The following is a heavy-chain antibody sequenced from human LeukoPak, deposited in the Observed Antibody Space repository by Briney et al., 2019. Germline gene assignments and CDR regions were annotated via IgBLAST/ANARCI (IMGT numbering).Heavy chain of an antibody. V-gene: IGHV4-39*07. D-gene: IGHD2-2*01. J-gene: IGHJ4*02. Sequence: SETLSLTCTVSGGSISSSSYYWGWIRQPPGKGLEWIGSIYHSGSTYYNPSLKSRVTISVDTSKNQFSLKLSSVTAADTAVYYCVRDYCSSTSCGGFDYWGQGTLVTVYS. CDR3: VRDYCSSTSCGGFDY. CDR2: IYHSGST. CDR1: GGSISSSSYY.